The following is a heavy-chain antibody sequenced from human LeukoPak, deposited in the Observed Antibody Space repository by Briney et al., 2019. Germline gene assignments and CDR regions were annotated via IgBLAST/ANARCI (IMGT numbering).Heavy chain of an antibody. CDR3: AKDRRALEMATSYDY. V-gene: IGHV3-74*01. CDR1: GFTFSTYW. Sequence: GGSLRVSCAASGFTFSTYWMHWVRQAPGEGLVWVSRINSDDSIINYADSVKGRFTISRDNAKNTLYLQMNSLRAEDTAVYYCAKDRRALEMATSYDYWGQGTLVTVSS. J-gene: IGHJ4*02. D-gene: IGHD5-24*01. CDR2: INSDDSII.